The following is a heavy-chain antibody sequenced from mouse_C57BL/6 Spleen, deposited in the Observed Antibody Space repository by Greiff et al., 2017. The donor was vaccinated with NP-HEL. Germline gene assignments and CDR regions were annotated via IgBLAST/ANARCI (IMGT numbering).Heavy chain of an antibody. J-gene: IGHJ2*01. Sequence: VQLKESGPGLVKPSQSLSLTCSVTGYSITSGYYWNWIRQFPGNKLEWMGYISYDGSNNYNPSLKNRISITRDTSKNQFFLKLNSVTTEDTATYYCARRYDYDEYYFDYWGQGTTLTVSS. CDR3: ARRYDYDEYYFDY. CDR1: GYSITSGYY. D-gene: IGHD2-4*01. CDR2: ISYDGSN. V-gene: IGHV3-6*01.